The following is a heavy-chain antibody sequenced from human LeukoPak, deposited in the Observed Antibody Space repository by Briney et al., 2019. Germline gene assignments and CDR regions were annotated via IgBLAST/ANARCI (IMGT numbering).Heavy chain of an antibody. CDR1: GYTFTSYD. CDR2: MNPNSGNT. Sequence: ASVKVSCKASGYTFTSYDINWVRQATGQGLEWMGWMNPNSGNTGYAQKFQGRATITRNTSISTAYMELSSLRSEDTAVYYCARGGPKRRDGYNPEFDYWGQGTLVTVSS. D-gene: IGHD5-24*01. V-gene: IGHV1-8*03. CDR3: ARGGPKRRDGYNPEFDY. J-gene: IGHJ4*02.